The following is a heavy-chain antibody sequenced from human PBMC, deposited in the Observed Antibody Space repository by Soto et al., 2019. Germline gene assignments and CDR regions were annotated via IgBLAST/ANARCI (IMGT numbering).Heavy chain of an antibody. CDR3: ARMYGEYYDILTGYFLGAFDI. J-gene: IGHJ3*02. D-gene: IGHD3-9*01. CDR1: GFTFSSYA. CDR2: ISYDGSSK. V-gene: IGHV3-30*14. Sequence: GGSLRLSCAASGFTFSSYAMHWVRQAPGKGLEWVAVISYDGSSKYYADSVKGRFTISRDNSKNTLYLQMGSLRAEDMAVYYCARMYGEYYDILTGYFLGAFDIWGQGTMVTVSS.